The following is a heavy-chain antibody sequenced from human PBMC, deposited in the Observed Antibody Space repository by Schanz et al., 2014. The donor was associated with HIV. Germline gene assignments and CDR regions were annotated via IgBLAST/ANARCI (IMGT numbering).Heavy chain of an antibody. CDR2: ISGSGGST. CDR1: GFRFNSYA. CDR3: ANTEFPYSSSSDYYYGMDV. D-gene: IGHD6-6*01. Sequence: EVQLLESGGGLVQPGGSLRLSCAVSGFRFNSYAMSWVRQAPGKGLECVSVISGSGGSTYYADSVKGRFTISRDNSKNTLYLQMNSLRTEDTAVYYCANTEFPYSSSSDYYYGMDVWGQGTTVTVSS. J-gene: IGHJ6*02. V-gene: IGHV3-23*01.